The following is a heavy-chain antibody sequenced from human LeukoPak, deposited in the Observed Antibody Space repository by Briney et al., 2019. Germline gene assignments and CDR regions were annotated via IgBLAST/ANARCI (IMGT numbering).Heavy chain of an antibody. CDR2: IYTSGST. CDR1: GGSISSYY. V-gene: IGHV4-4*07. D-gene: IGHD6-13*01. Sequence: SETLSLTCTVSGGSISSYYWSWIRQPAGKGLEWIGRIYTSGSTNYNPSLKSRVTMSVDTSKNQFSLKLSSVTAADTAVYYCARDGPGIAAADPVFDPWGQGTLVTVSS. CDR3: ARDGPGIAAADPVFDP. J-gene: IGHJ5*02.